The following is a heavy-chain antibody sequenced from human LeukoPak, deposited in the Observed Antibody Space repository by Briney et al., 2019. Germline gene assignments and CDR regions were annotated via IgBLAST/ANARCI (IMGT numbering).Heavy chain of an antibody. Sequence: PSETLSLTCAVYGGSFSGYYWSWIRQPPGKGLEWIGEINHSGSTNYNPSLKSRVTISVDTSKNQFSLKLSSVTAADTAVYYCARGLLYFRSSWYSPWGQGTLVTVSS. V-gene: IGHV4-34*01. CDR2: INHSGST. J-gene: IGHJ5*02. CDR3: ARGLLYFRSSWYSP. D-gene: IGHD6-13*01. CDR1: GGSFSGYY.